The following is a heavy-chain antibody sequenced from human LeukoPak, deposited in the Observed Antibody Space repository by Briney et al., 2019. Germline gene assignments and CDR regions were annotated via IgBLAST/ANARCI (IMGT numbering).Heavy chain of an antibody. CDR3: ARAGYSSGGSWYPGAFDY. J-gene: IGHJ4*02. Sequence: ASVKVSCKASGYTFTNYGFTWVRQAPGQGLEWMGWISGGNGHTNYAQNFQGRVTMTTETSTSTAYMELRSLRSDDTAVYYCARAGYSSGGSWYPGAFDYWGQGTLVTVSS. CDR1: GYTFTNYG. V-gene: IGHV1-18*01. CDR2: ISGGNGHT. D-gene: IGHD2-15*01.